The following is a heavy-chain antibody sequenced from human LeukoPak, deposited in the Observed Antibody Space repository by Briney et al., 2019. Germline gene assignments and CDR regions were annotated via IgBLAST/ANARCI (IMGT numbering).Heavy chain of an antibody. CDR1: GGSLSGYY. D-gene: IGHD3-16*02. V-gene: IGHV4-34*01. CDR2: INHSGRT. CDR3: ARKLVILTPTYFDY. Sequence: SSDTLSLTCAVYGGSLSGYYWRWIRQSPGKALQWMGEINHSGRTNYNPSLKSRVTISGDTSKNQLSLKLNSVTAADTAVYYCARKLVILTPTYFDYWGQGTLVTVSS. J-gene: IGHJ4*02.